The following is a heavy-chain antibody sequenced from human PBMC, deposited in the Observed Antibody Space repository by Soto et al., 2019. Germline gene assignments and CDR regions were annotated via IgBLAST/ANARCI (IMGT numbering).Heavy chain of an antibody. Sequence: QVQLVQSGAEVKKPGSSVKVSCKASGGTFSSYAISWVRQAPGQGLEWMGGIIPIFGTADYAQKFKGRVKITADESTSTAYMELSSLKYEDTAVYYCAGHSSGVPGYYYGMDVWGQGTTVTVSS. J-gene: IGHJ6*02. V-gene: IGHV1-69*12. D-gene: IGHD3-22*01. CDR3: AGHSSGVPGYYYGMDV. CDR1: GGTFSSYA. CDR2: IIPIFGTA.